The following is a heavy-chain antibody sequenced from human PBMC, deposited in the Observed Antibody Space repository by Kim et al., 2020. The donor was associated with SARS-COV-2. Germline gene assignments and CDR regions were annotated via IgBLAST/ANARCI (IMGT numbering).Heavy chain of an antibody. D-gene: IGHD2-15*01. CDR1: GGSISSGGYY. CDR3: ARGRPYRSGGSCYFI. Sequence: SETLSLTCTVSGGSISSGGYYWSWIRQHPGKGLEWIGYIYYSGSTYYNPSLKSRVTISVDTSKNQFSLKLSSVTAADTAVYYCARGRPYRSGGSCYFIWGQGTLVTVSS. V-gene: IGHV4-31*03. CDR2: IYYSGST. J-gene: IGHJ4*02.